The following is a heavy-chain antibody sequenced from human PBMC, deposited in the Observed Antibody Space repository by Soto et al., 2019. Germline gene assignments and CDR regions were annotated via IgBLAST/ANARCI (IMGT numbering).Heavy chain of an antibody. J-gene: IGHJ4*02. CDR1: GFTFSNYN. CDR3: ARSLAYYYASGSFYGCIMWYYFYF. V-gene: IGHV3-48*01. Sequence: GGSLRLSCAASGFTFSNYNINWVRQAPGKGLEWLSYISSTSSTIYYADSVKGRFTISRDDAKNSLYLQMHSLRAEDTAVYYCARSLAYYYASGSFYGCIMWYYFYFWGQGTLVTVSS. CDR2: ISSTSSTI. D-gene: IGHD3-10*01.